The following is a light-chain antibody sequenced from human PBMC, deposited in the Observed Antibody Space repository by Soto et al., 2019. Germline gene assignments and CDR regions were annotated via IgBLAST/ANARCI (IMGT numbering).Light chain of an antibody. J-gene: IGLJ1*01. CDR2: EVS. CDR3: SSYTSSSTYV. Sequence: QSALTQPASVSGSPGQSITISCTGTSSDVGCYNYVSWYQQHPGKAPKLMIYEVSNRPSGVSNRFSGSKSGNTASPTISGLQAEDEADYYCSSYTSSSTYVFGTGTKLTVL. CDR1: SSDVGCYNY. V-gene: IGLV2-14*01.